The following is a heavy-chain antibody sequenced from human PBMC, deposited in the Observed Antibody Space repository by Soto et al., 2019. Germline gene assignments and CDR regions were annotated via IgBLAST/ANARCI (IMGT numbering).Heavy chain of an antibody. D-gene: IGHD2-15*01. CDR1: GYSFTSYW. CDR2: IYPGDSDT. V-gene: IGHV5-51*01. Sequence: GESLKISCKGSGYSFTSYWISWVRQMPGKGLEWMGIIYPGDSDTRYSPSFQGQVTISADKSISTAYLQWSSLKASDTAMYYCARIKVVVVAATPEFPFDYWGQGTLVTVSS. CDR3: ARIKVVVVAATPEFPFDY. J-gene: IGHJ4*02.